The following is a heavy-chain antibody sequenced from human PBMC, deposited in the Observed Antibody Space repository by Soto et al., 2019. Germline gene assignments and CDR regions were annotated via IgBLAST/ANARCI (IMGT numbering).Heavy chain of an antibody. CDR1: GYSFTGYY. Sequence: ASVKVSCKASGYSFTGYYMHWMRQAPGQGPEWMGWIDPNTGGTNYAQKFQGRVIMTRDTSISTAYMELGRLRPDDTAVYYCARCVARGYPPGSVDHWGQGTQVTVSS. CDR3: ARCVARGYPPGSVDH. D-gene: IGHD3-3*01. V-gene: IGHV1-2*02. CDR2: IDPNTGGT. J-gene: IGHJ4*02.